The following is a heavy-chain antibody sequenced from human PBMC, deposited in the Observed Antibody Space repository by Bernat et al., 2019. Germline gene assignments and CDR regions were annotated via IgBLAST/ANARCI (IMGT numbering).Heavy chain of an antibody. J-gene: IGHJ4*02. D-gene: IGHD4-17*01. V-gene: IGHV3-7*03. CDR1: GFTFSSYW. Sequence: EVQLVESGGGLVQPGGSLRLSCAASGFTFSSYWMTWARQAPGKGLEWVANIRSNGSEKFYAGSVKGRFTISRDNGKNSLYLQMNSLRAEDTAVYYCARDRDGDYIFDYWGQGTLVTVSS. CDR3: ARDRDGDYIFDY. CDR2: IRSNGSEK.